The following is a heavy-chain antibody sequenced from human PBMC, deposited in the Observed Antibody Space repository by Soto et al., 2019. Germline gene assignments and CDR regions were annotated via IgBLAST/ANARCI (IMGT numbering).Heavy chain of an antibody. CDR3: AKDDCSGGSCFYHYYNMDV. J-gene: IGHJ6*02. CDR1: GFTFSSYA. D-gene: IGHD2-15*01. CDR2: ISGSGGST. Sequence: GGSLRLSCAASGFTFSSYAMSWVRQAPGKGLEWVSAISGSGGSTYYADSVKGRFTISRDNSKNTLYLQMNSLRAEDTAVYYCAKDDCSGGSCFYHYYNMDVWGQGTTVTVSS. V-gene: IGHV3-23*01.